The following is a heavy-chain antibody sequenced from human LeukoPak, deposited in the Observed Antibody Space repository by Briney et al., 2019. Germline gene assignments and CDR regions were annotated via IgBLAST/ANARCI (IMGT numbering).Heavy chain of an antibody. V-gene: IGHV3-53*01. CDR2: IYSSSNT. J-gene: IGHJ4*02. D-gene: IGHD3-3*01. Sequence: GGSLRLSCAASGFIVRSTYMAWVRQAPGKGLEWVSVIYSSSNTYYADSMKGRFTISRDNSKNTLYLQMNSLRAEDTAVYYCAKDFWSGYYPNYWGQGTLVTVSS. CDR1: GFIVRSTY. CDR3: AKDFWSGYYPNY.